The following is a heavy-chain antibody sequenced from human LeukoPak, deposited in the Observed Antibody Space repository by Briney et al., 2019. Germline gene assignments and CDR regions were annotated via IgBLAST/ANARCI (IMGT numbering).Heavy chain of an antibody. CDR2: ISGSGGST. CDR1: GFTFSSYA. V-gene: IGHV3-23*01. J-gene: IGHJ1*01. D-gene: IGHD2-2*01. CDR3: AKDHPSSLVVVPAARAEYFQH. Sequence: PGGSLRLSRAASGFTFSSYAMSWVRQAPGKGLEWVSAISGSGGSTYYADSVKGRFTISRDNSKNTLYLQMNSLRAEDTAVYYCAKDHPSSLVVVPAARAEYFQHWGQGTLVTVSS.